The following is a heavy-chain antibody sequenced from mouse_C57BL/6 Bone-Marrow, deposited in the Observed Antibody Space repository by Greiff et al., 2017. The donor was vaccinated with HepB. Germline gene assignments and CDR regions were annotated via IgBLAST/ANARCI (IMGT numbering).Heavy chain of an antibody. V-gene: IGHV5-6*02. CDR1: GFTFSSYG. CDR3: ARHGSSPHRYFDV. D-gene: IGHD1-1*01. CDR2: ISSGGSYT. Sequence: DVMLVESGGDLVKPGGSLKLSCAASGFTFSSYGMSWVRQTPDKRLEWVATISSGGSYTYYPDSVKGRFTISRDNAKNTLYLQMSSLKSEDTAMYYCARHGSSPHRYFDVWGTGTTVTVSS. J-gene: IGHJ1*03.